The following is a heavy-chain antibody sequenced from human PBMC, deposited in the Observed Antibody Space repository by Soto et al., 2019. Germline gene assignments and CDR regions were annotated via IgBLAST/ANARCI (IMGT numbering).Heavy chain of an antibody. CDR2: IYYSGST. CDR3: ARNNGRENYYDSSGYWYYFDY. CDR1: GGSISSYY. V-gene: IGHV4-59*01. D-gene: IGHD3-22*01. Sequence: QVQLQESGPGLVKPSETLSLTCTVSGGSISSYYWSWIRQPPGKGLEWIGYIYYSGSTNYKSSLKSRVTKSVDTSKNQFSLKLSSVTAADTAVYYCARNNGRENYYDSSGYWYYFDYWGQGTLVTVSS. J-gene: IGHJ4*02.